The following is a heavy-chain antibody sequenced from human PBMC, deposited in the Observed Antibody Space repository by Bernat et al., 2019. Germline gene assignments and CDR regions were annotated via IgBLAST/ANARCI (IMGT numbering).Heavy chain of an antibody. CDR3: ARDDGYGGPFDY. Sequence: EVQLVESGGGSVQPGGSLRLSCAVYGFTVSNNYMNWVRQAPGKGLEWVSVIYSGGSTYHADSVKGRFTISRDNSKNTLYLQMNSLRAEDTAVYYCARDDGYGGPFDYWGQGTLVTVSS. CDR2: IYSGGST. D-gene: IGHD3-10*01. J-gene: IGHJ4*02. V-gene: IGHV3-66*01. CDR1: GFTVSNNY.